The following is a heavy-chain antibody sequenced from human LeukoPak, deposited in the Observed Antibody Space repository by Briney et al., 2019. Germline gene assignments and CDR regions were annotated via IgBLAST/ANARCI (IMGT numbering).Heavy chain of an antibody. CDR2: ISSNGGST. V-gene: IGHV3-64*01. J-gene: IGHJ4*02. D-gene: IGHD3-22*01. CDR3: ARGSYDSSGYLDY. Sequence: GGSLRLSCAASGFTFSSYAMHWVRQAPGKGLEYVSAISSNGGSTYYANSVKGRFTISRDNSKNTLYLQMGSLRAEDMAVYYCARGSYDSSGYLDYWGQGTLVTVSS. CDR1: GFTFSSYA.